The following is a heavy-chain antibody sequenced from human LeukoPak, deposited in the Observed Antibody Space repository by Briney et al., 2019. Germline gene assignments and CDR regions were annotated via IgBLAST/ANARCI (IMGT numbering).Heavy chain of an antibody. Sequence: GGSLRLSRAASGFAVSSNYMSWVRQAPGKGPEWVANINQHGSEKYYVDSVKGRFTISRDNAKDSLYLQMNSLRADDTAVYYCAGSIDWGQGTLVTVSS. CDR2: INQHGSEK. J-gene: IGHJ4*02. D-gene: IGHD3-10*01. V-gene: IGHV3-7*03. CDR3: AGSID. CDR1: GFAVSSNY.